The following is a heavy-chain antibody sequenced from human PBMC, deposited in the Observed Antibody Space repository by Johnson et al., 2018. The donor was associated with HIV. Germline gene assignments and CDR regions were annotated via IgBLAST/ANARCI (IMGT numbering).Heavy chain of an antibody. CDR1: GFTFSSYA. CDR2: ISGSGGST. D-gene: IGHD3-16*01. V-gene: IGHV3-23*04. CDR3: ATPRGRSPHAFDI. J-gene: IGHJ3*02. Sequence: VQLVESGGGLVQPGGSLRLSCAASGFTFSSYAMSWVRQAPGKGLEWVSAISGSGGSTYYADSVKGRFTISRDNSKNTLYLQMNSLKAEDTAVYYCATPRGRSPHAFDIWGQVTMVTVSS.